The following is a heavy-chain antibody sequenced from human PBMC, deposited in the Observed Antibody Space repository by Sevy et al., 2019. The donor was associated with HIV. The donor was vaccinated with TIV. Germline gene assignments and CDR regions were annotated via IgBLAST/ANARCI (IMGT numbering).Heavy chain of an antibody. J-gene: IGHJ6*02. CDR3: AGDGGMEVRAWGAYYYGMDA. V-gene: IGHV3-33*01. D-gene: IGHD3-10*01. CDR2: IWFDGSYK. Sequence: GGSLRLSCAASGFTFSSYGMHWVRQAPGKGLEWVAAIWFDGSYKYYADSVKGRFTISRDNSKNTLYLQMNSLRAEDTAIYYCAGDGGMEVRAWGAYYYGMDAWGQGTTVTVSS. CDR1: GFTFSSYG.